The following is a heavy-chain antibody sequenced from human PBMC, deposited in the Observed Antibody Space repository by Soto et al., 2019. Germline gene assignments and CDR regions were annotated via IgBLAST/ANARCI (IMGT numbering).Heavy chain of an antibody. D-gene: IGHD3-3*01. Sequence: ASVKVSCKASGYTFTSYGISWVRQAPGQGLEWMGWISAYNGNTNYAQKLQGRVTMTTDTSTSTAYMELRSLRSDDTAVYYYARDVTVLRFLEWFPYYMDVWGKGTTVTVAS. J-gene: IGHJ6*03. CDR1: GYTFTSYG. CDR2: ISAYNGNT. V-gene: IGHV1-18*01. CDR3: ARDVTVLRFLEWFPYYMDV.